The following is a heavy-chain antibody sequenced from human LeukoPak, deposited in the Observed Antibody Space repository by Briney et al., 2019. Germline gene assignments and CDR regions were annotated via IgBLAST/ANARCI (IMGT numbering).Heavy chain of an antibody. V-gene: IGHV3-74*01. Sequence: PGGSLRLSCAASGFTFSSYWMHWVRQAPGKGLVWVSSINSDGTTTTYADSVKGRFTMSRDKAKTTLYLQMNSLRAEDTAVYYCERVGKLLRRKYPFDYGGRGPLVTVAS. J-gene: IGHJ4*02. CDR3: ERVGKLLRRKYPFDY. CDR1: GFTFSSYW. D-gene: IGHD1-7*01. CDR2: INSDGTTT.